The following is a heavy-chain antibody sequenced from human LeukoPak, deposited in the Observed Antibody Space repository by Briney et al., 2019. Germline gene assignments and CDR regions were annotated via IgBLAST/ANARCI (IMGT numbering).Heavy chain of an antibody. V-gene: IGHV4-59*12. J-gene: IGHJ4*02. CDR3: ARAAQGSEIDY. D-gene: IGHD2-15*01. Sequence: SETLSLTCTVSGGSITSDYWSWIRQPPGKGLEWIGYIYYSGSTNYNPSLKSRVTISVDTSKNQFSLKLSSVTAADTAVYYCARAAQGSEIDYWGQGTLVTVSS. CDR2: IYYSGST. CDR1: GGSITSDY.